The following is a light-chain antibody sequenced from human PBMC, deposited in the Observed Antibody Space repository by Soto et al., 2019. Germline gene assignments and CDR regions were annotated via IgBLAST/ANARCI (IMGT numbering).Light chain of an antibody. V-gene: IGLV2-14*01. J-gene: IGLJ1*01. CDR3: SSYTSSSTLLYV. CDR2: DVS. CDR1: SSDVGGYNY. Sequence: QSVLTQPASVSGSPGQSITLSCTGTSSDVGGYNYVSWYQQHPGKAPKLMIYDVSNRPSGVSNRFSGSKSGNTASLTISGLQAEDEAGYYCSSYTSSSTLLYVFGTGTKLTVL.